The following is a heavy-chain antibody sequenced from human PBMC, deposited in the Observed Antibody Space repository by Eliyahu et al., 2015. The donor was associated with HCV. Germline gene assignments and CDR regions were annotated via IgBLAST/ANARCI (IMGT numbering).Heavy chain of an antibody. J-gene: IGHJ2*01. D-gene: IGHD5-18*01. CDR3: ARGHDTGMTDAAGFYWYFDL. Sequence: QVQLVESGGGXVKPGGSLRXSCAASXFXFXDHYMSWIRQAPGKGLEWISYIXADGSAVKYADSVKGXFTISRDNAKDSLYLQFRDLTVEDTAIYYCARGHDTGMTDAAGFYWYFDLWGRGTLVAVSS. V-gene: IGHV3-11*01. CDR1: XFXFXDHY. CDR2: IXADGSAV.